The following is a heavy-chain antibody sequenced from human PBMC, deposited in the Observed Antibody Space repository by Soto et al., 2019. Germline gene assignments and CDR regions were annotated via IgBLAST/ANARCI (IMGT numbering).Heavy chain of an antibody. CDR2: INHSGST. CDR3: ARDKITGLFDY. J-gene: IGHJ4*02. D-gene: IGHD2-8*02. CDR1: GGSFSGYY. Sequence: QVQLQQWGAGLLKPSETLSLTCAVYGGSFSGYYWTWIRQPPGTGLEWIGEINHSGSTNYNPSLKGRVTISVDTSKNQFSLKLTSVTAADTAVYYCARDKITGLFDYWDQGTVVTVSS. V-gene: IGHV4-34*01.